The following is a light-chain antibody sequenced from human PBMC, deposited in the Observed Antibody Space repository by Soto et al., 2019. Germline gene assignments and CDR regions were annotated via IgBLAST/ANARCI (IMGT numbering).Light chain of an antibody. CDR2: DAS. CDR3: QHFNNYPQIT. J-gene: IGKJ4*01. CDR1: QAISVS. V-gene: IGKV1-5*01. Sequence: IQMTQSPSTLSASVGDTVTISCRASQAISVSLAWYRQKPGKAPNLLIYDASTLQEGVPSRFSGSGSGAEFTLTVTRLQPDDFATYYCQHFNNYPQITFGGGTKVESK.